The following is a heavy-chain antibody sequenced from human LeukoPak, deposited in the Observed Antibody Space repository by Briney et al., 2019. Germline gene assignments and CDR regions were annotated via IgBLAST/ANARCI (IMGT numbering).Heavy chain of an antibody. Sequence: GWSLRLSCAPSGCTVSSYAMSWVRQAPGKGLEGVSAISGSGGSTYYADSVKGRFTISRDNSKNTLYLQMNSLRAEDTAVYYCAKGGIWQPVRPRGPPVNYMDGWGKGTTVTVSS. J-gene: IGHJ6*03. CDR2: ISGSGGST. CDR1: GCTVSSYA. V-gene: IGHV3-23*01. CDR3: AKGGIWQPVRPRGPPVNYMDG. D-gene: IGHD6-6*01.